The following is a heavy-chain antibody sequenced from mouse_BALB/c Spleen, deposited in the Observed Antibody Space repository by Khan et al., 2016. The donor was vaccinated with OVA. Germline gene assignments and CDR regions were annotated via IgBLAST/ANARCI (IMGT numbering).Heavy chain of an antibody. CDR3: AMQPYYHYNIMDY. Sequence: VELVESGPGLAAPSQSLSITCTISGFSLTTYGVHWVRQPPGKGLEWIVVIWSDGTTNYNSALKSRLTITKENSKRQVFLKMNRLQTDDTAIYFCAMQPYYHYNIMDYWGQGTSVTVSS. D-gene: IGHD2-10*01. CDR2: IWSDGTT. CDR1: GFSLTTYG. V-gene: IGHV2-6-1*01. J-gene: IGHJ4*01.